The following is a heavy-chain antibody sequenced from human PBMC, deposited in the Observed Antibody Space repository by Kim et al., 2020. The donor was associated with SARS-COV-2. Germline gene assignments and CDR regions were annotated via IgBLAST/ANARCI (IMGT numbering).Heavy chain of an antibody. J-gene: IGHJ4*02. CDR2: IRKKAENHAT. CDR1: GFTFSDSH. D-gene: IGHD2-2*01. V-gene: IGHV3-73*01. CDR3: SRQTVSCHDY. Sequence: GGSLRLSCAASGFTFSDSHTHWVRQSSGKGLEWVGHIRKKAENHATAYSPSVKGRFTISRDDSQNTAYLQMNSLKTEYTAVYYCSRQTVSCHDYWGQGIL.